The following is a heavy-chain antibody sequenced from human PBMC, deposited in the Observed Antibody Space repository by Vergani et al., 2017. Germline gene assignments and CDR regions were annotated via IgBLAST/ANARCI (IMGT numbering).Heavy chain of an antibody. CDR1: GFRVTTYY. J-gene: IGHJ4*01. Sequence: VELLESGGGLAQPGGSLRVSCSASGFRVTTYYLSWVRQAPGKGLEWVLVIKSDGRTSYAECVRVRFTISRDTSRNAVYLQMNILRVEDTGVYYCTRSECSGTTCYGHYFDLWGHGILVTVSS. V-gene: IGHV3-66*02. D-gene: IGHD2-2*01. CDR3: TRSECSGTTCYGHYFDL. CDR2: IKSDGRT.